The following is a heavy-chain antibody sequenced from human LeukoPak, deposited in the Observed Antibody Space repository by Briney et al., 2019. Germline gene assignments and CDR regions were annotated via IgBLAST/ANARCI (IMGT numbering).Heavy chain of an antibody. CDR2: TYYRSKWYN. Sequence: SQTLSLICAISGDSFSSNSAAWNWHRQSPSRGLEWLGRTYYRSKWYNDYAVSVKSRRTINPDTSKNQFSLQLNSVTPEDTAVYYCASTIGSAGTQYWGQGTLVTVSS. D-gene: IGHD6-13*01. J-gene: IGHJ4*02. CDR3: ASTIGSAGTQY. V-gene: IGHV6-1*01. CDR1: GDSFSSNSAA.